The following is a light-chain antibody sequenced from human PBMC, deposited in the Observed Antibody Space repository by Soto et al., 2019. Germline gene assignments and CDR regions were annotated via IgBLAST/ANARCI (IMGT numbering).Light chain of an antibody. V-gene: IGKV3-15*01. J-gene: IGKJ2*02. Sequence: DIVMTQSPAALSVSPGERATLSCRASQSVGSSVAWYQQKPGQAPRFLMYGASTRAAGVPARFSGSGSGTEFSLTISSLQSEDFAVYSCQHYNTWPPGTFGQGTKLEIK. CDR2: GAS. CDR3: QHYNTWPPGT. CDR1: QSVGSS.